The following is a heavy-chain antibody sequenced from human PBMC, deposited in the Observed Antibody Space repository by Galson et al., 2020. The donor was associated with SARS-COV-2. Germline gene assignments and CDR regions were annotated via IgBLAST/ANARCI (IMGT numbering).Heavy chain of an antibody. Sequence: GGSLRLSCAASGFTFDDYAMHWVRQAPGKGLEWVSGISWNSGSIGYADSVKGRFTISRDNAKNSLYLQMNSLRAEDTALYYCAKEGSEYDSSGYQYYFDYWGQGTLVTVSS. CDR3: AKEGSEYDSSGYQYYFDY. D-gene: IGHD3-22*01. J-gene: IGHJ4*02. V-gene: IGHV3-9*01. CDR1: GFTFDDYA. CDR2: ISWNSGSI.